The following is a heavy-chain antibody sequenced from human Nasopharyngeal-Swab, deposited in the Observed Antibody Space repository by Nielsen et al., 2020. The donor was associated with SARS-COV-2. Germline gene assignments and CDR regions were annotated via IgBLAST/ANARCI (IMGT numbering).Heavy chain of an antibody. V-gene: IGHV3-9*01. CDR3: AKDTGIVAVPATWNTFDI. Sequence: LRLSCAASGFTFGDYAMHWVRQAPGKGLEWVAGISWNSASIGYADSLKGRFTISRDNAKNSLFLQMNSLRAEDTALYYCAKDTGIVAVPATWNTFDIWGQGTMVTVSS. CDR2: ISWNSASI. J-gene: IGHJ3*02. D-gene: IGHD2-2*01. CDR1: GFTFGDYA.